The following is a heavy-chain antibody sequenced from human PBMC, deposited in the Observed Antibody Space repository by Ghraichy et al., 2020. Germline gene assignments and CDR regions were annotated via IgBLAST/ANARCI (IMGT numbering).Heavy chain of an antibody. CDR2: IYYSVTT. Sequence: SETLSLTCTVSGGSISSSSYYWGWIRQPPGKGLEWIAIIYYSVTTYYNPSLKSRVIISVDTSKSQFSLRLSSVTAADTAVYYCARRMGGYYFDYWGQGTLVTVSS. D-gene: IGHD3-16*01. CDR1: GGSISSSSYY. CDR3: ARRMGGYYFDY. J-gene: IGHJ4*02. V-gene: IGHV4-39*01.